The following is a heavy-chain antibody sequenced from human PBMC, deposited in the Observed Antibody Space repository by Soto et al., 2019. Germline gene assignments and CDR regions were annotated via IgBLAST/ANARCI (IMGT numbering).Heavy chain of an antibody. J-gene: IGHJ5*02. Sequence: QVQLQESGPGLVKPSETLSLTCTVSGGAVSAGSYYWSWLRQPPGKVLEWIGFLYYTGRTNYNPPLKSRMTMSLHTSKSQVSLSPSPVTAAHAAVYYCASVCSTETRVDPWGQGTLVTVSS. CDR1: GGAVSAGSYY. D-gene: IGHD2-2*01. CDR2: LYYTGRT. V-gene: IGHV4-61*01. CDR3: ASVCSTETRVDP.